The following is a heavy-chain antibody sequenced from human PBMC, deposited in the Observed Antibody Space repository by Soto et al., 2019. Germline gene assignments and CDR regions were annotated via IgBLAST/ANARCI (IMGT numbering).Heavy chain of an antibody. J-gene: IGHJ4*02. V-gene: IGHV1-8*01. D-gene: IGHD3-10*01. Sequence: SVKVSCKASGDTFTTYDINWVRQATGHGLEWMGWINPNSGNIGYAQRFQGRVTMTRDTAIRTAYMEVSSLRSDDTAVYYCARGRASGSYYLLDYWGQGTLVTVSS. CDR1: GDTFTTYD. CDR2: INPNSGNI. CDR3: ARGRASGSYYLLDY.